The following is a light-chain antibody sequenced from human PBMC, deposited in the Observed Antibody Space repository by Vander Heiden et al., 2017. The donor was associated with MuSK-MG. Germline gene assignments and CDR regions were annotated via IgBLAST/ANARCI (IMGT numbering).Light chain of an antibody. CDR3: QQYGTSPLT. CDR2: GTS. Sequence: EIVLTPSPGTLSLSPGERATLSCRASQSVSSSYLAWHQQKPGQAPRLLIYGTSSRATGIPDRFRGSGSGTDFTLTISRLEPEDFAVYYCQQYGTSPLTFGQGTRLEIK. J-gene: IGKJ5*01. V-gene: IGKV3-20*01. CDR1: QSVSSSY.